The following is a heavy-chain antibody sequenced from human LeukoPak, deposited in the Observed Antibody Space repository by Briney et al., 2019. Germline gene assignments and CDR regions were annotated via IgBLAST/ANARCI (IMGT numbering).Heavy chain of an antibody. CDR1: GFTFSSYA. Sequence: GGSLRLSCAASGFTFSSYAMHWVRQAPGKGLEWVAVIWYDGSNKYYADSVKGRFTISRDNSKNTLYLQMNSLRAEDTAVYYCARGTKKTTVTTPENYWGQGTLVTVSS. J-gene: IGHJ4*02. CDR3: ARGTKKTTVTTPENY. D-gene: IGHD4-17*01. V-gene: IGHV3-33*08. CDR2: IWYDGSNK.